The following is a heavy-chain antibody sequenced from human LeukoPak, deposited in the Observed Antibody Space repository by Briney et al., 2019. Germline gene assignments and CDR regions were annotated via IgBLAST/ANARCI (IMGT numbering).Heavy chain of an antibody. CDR2: ISWNSGSI. CDR1: GLIFDDYA. CDR3: AKDNGGYPYYFDS. D-gene: IGHD1-26*01. J-gene: IGHJ4*02. Sequence: PGGALRLSCAASGLIFDDYAMHWVRQVPGKGVEGVSGISWNSGSIGYADSVKGRFTISRDTAKNSLYLQMNGLRAEDTALYYCAKDNGGYPYYFDSWGQGTLATVSS. V-gene: IGHV3-9*01.